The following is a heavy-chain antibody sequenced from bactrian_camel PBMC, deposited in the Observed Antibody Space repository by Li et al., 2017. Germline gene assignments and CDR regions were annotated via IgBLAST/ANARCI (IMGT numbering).Heavy chain of an antibody. V-gene: IGHV3S40*01. CDR2: IASGGGTT. CDR3: VRAYRDYASNQADFGY. CDR1: GFTFSNYA. J-gene: IGHJ6*01. Sequence: VQLVESGGGLVQPGGSLSLSCAASGFTFSNYAMTWVRQAPGKGLEWVSAIASGGGTTYYADSTKGRFTISRDNAKNTVYLQMNSLKPEDTGVYYCVRAYRDYASNQADFGYWGQGTQVTVS. D-gene: IGHD4*01.